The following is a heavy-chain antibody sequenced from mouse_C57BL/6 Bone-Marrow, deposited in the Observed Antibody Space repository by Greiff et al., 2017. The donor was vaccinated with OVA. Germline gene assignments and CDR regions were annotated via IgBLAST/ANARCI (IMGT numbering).Heavy chain of an antibody. Sequence: VQLKESGPGLVKPSQSLSLTCSVTGYSITSGYYWNWIRQFPGNKLEWMGYISYDGSNNYNPSLKNRISITRDTSKNQFFLKLNSVTTEDTATYYCARGDTTNYAMDYWGQGTSVTVSS. J-gene: IGHJ4*01. CDR1: GYSITSGYY. CDR3: ARGDTTNYAMDY. CDR2: ISYDGSN. D-gene: IGHD1-1*01. V-gene: IGHV3-6*01.